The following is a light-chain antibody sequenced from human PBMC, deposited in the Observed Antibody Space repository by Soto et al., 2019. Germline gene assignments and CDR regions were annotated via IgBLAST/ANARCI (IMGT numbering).Light chain of an antibody. CDR2: AAS. Sequence: DIQMTQSPSTLSASVGDTVTITCRASQSVSIWLVWYQQKPGKAPKLLIYAASTLQSGVPSRFSGSGSGTDFTLTISCLQSEDFATYYCQQYYSYPWTFGQGTKVDIK. CDR3: QQYYSYPWT. CDR1: QSVSIW. J-gene: IGKJ1*01. V-gene: IGKV1-5*01.